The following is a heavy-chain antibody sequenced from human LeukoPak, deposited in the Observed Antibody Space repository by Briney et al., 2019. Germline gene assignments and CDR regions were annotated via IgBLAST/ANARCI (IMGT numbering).Heavy chain of an antibody. Sequence: SETLSLTCTVSGGSISSYYWSWIRQPAGKGLEWIGRIYTSGSTNCNPSLKSRVTMSVDTSKNQFSLKLSSVTAADTAVYYCARLTMVRGVISDWGQGTLVTVSS. D-gene: IGHD3-10*01. CDR1: GGSISSYY. J-gene: IGHJ4*02. CDR3: ARLTMVRGVISD. CDR2: IYTSGST. V-gene: IGHV4-4*07.